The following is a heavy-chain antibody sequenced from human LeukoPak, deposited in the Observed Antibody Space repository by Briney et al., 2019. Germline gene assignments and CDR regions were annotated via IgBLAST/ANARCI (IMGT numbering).Heavy chain of an antibody. J-gene: IGHJ4*02. CDR1: GGSISSYY. D-gene: IGHD6-6*01. CDR3: AASIAAGGGYFDY. Sequence: SETLSLTCTVSGGSISSYYWSWIRQPPGKGLEWIGYIYYSGSTNYNPSLKSRVTISVDTSKNQFSLKLSSVTAADTAVYYCAASIAAGGGYFDYWGQGTLVTVSS. CDR2: IYYSGST. V-gene: IGHV4-59*12.